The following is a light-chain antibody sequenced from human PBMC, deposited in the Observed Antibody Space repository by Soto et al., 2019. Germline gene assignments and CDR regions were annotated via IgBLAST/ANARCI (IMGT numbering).Light chain of an antibody. V-gene: IGKV1-9*01. CDR3: QQLHSYPFT. J-gene: IGKJ5*01. CDR2: TAS. Sequence: DIQITHSLSALSASVGDRVTITCRASQGISRYLAWYQQKPGTAPRLLISTASTLQTGVPSSFSGSGSGTEFSLTISSLQPEDFATYFCQQLHSYPFTFGQGTRLEIK. CDR1: QGISRY.